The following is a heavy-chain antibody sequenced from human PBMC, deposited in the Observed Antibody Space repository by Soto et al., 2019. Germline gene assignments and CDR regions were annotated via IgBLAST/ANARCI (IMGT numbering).Heavy chain of an antibody. CDR2: IDHSGYT. CDR3: VRARSTDSRPDY. CDR1: GGSFSGYY. V-gene: IGHV4-34*01. D-gene: IGHD3-22*01. Sequence: PSETLSLTCAVYGGSFSGYYWNWIRQPPGKGLEWIGEIDHSGYTNYNPSLKGRFTISRDNAKNSLFLQLDSLRAEDTAVYFCVRARSTDSRPDYWGQGTLVTVSS. J-gene: IGHJ4*02.